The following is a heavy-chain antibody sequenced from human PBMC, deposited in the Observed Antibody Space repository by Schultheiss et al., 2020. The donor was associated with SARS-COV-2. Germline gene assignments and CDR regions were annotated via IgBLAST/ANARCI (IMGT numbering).Heavy chain of an antibody. J-gene: IGHJ6*02. Sequence: SETLSLTCAVYGGSFSGYYWSWIRQPPGKGLEWIGEINHSGSTNYNPSLKSRVTISVDTSKNQFSLKLSSVTAADTAVYYCARRAPPDIVVVPAVLHYGMDVWGQGTTVTVSS. CDR2: INHSGST. CDR1: GGSFSGYY. D-gene: IGHD2-2*01. CDR3: ARRAPPDIVVVPAVLHYGMDV. V-gene: IGHV4-34*01.